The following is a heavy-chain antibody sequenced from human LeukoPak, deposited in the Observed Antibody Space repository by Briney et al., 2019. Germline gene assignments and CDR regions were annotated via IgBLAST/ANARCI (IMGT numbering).Heavy chain of an antibody. J-gene: IGHJ1*01. D-gene: IGHD3-22*01. CDR2: ITPNADRT. V-gene: IGHV3-23*01. Sequence: SGGSLRLSCAASGFTFGSYGMSWVRQAPGKGLEWVSFITPNADRTSYADSVEGRFTISRDSPRNTLYMQMNSLRDEDTAVYYCAIMHGYYDGSGYWVQWGQGTLVTVSS. CDR3: AIMHGYYDGSGYWVQ. CDR1: GFTFGSYG.